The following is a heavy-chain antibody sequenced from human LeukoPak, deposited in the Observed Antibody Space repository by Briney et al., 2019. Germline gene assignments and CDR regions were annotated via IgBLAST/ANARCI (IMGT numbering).Heavy chain of an antibody. D-gene: IGHD3-9*01. Sequence: GRSLRLSCAAPGFTFSSYGMHWVRQAPGKGLEWVAVISYDGSNKYYADSVKGRFTISRDNSKNTLYLQMNSLRAEDTAVNYCAKDLDTGYKYYYYGMDVWGKGTTVTVSS. V-gene: IGHV3-30*18. J-gene: IGHJ6*04. CDR3: AKDLDTGYKYYYYGMDV. CDR1: GFTFSSYG. CDR2: ISYDGSNK.